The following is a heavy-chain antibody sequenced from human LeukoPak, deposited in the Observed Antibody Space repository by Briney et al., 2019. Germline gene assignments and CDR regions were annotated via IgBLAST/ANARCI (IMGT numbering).Heavy chain of an antibody. D-gene: IGHD7-27*01. J-gene: IGHJ4*02. CDR1: GFTFNDAW. CDR2: IKRKTDGGTT. Sequence: GGSLRLSCAASGFTFNDAWMNWVRQAPGKGLEWVGRIKRKTDGGTTDYAAPVKGRFTISRDDSKNTLYLQMDSLKTEDTAVYYCTTGNWGPHWGQGTLVTVSS. V-gene: IGHV3-15*07. CDR3: TTGNWGPH.